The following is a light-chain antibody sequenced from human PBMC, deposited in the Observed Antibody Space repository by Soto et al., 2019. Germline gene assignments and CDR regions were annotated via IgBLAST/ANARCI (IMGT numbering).Light chain of an antibody. J-gene: IGLJ1*01. CDR3: GTWDDRLDGNYV. Sequence: QLVLTQPPSVSAAPGQQVTISCSGSSSNIGDNYVSWYQHLPGTAPKLVVYDNDRRPSGIPGRFSGSKSGTSATLVITGLQTGDEADYYCGTWDDRLDGNYVFGTGTKLTVL. CDR1: SSNIGDNY. CDR2: DND. V-gene: IGLV1-51*01.